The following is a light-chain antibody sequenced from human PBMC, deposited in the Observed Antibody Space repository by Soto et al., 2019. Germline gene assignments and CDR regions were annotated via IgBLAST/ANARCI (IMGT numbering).Light chain of an antibody. V-gene: IGKV3D-15*01. J-gene: IGKJ5*01. Sequence: EIVMTQSPATLSVSPGERATLSCRASQSLRSNLAWYQQKPGQAPRLLIYGASTRATGIPARFSGSGSGTEFTLTISSLQSEDFAVYYCQQRSDWPSFGQGTRLEIK. CDR1: QSLRSN. CDR2: GAS. CDR3: QQRSDWPS.